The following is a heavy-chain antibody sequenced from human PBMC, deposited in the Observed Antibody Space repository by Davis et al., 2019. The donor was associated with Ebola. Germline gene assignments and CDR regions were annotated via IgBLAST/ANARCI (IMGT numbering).Heavy chain of an antibody. CDR2: IYYSGST. D-gene: IGHD3-16*01. CDR3: ARVGGDGSSHLEGLDS. Sequence: MPSETLSLTCTVSGGSISSYYWSWIRQPPGQGLEWIWFIYYSGSTNYNPFLKIRVTISVDTSKNQFSLKLSSVTAADTAVYYCARVGGDGSSHLEGLDSWGQGTLVTVSS. V-gene: IGHV4-59*01. CDR1: GGSISSYY. J-gene: IGHJ4*02.